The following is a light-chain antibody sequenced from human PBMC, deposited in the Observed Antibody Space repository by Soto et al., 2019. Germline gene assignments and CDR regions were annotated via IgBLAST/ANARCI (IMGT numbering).Light chain of an antibody. Sequence: DIQMTQSPSSVSASEGDRVTITCRASQDISSWLTWYQQKPGKAPKLLIYAASTLQSGVPSRFSGSGSGTDFTLTNSSLQPEDVATYYGQQANSFPITFGQGTRLEIK. CDR3: QQANSFPIT. V-gene: IGKV1-12*01. CDR2: AAS. J-gene: IGKJ5*01. CDR1: QDISSW.